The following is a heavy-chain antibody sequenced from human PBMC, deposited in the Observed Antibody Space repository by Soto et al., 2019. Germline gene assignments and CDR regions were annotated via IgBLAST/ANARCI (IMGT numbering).Heavy chain of an antibody. CDR3: ARPAYCGGDCHYFDY. J-gene: IGHJ4*02. CDR1: GYSFTSYW. V-gene: IGHV5-51*01. CDR2: IYPGDSDT. Sequence: GESLKISCKGSGYSFTSYWIGWVRQMPGKGLEWMGIIYPGDSDTRHSPSFQGQVTISADKSISTAYLQWSSLKASDTAMYYCARPAYCGGDCHYFDYWGQGTLVTVSS. D-gene: IGHD2-21*02.